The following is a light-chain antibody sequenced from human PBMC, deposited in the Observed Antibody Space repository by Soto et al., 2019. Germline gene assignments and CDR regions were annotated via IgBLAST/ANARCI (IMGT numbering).Light chain of an antibody. CDR1: QSVGKN. V-gene: IGKV3-15*01. CDR2: GAS. Sequence: EIVLTQSPGTLSLSPGEGATLSCRASQSVGKNYLAWYQHKSGQAPRLLIHGASTRATGIPARFSGSGSGTEFTLTISSLQSEDFAVYYCQQYNNWPPVTFGQGTKVDIK. J-gene: IGKJ1*01. CDR3: QQYNNWPPVT.